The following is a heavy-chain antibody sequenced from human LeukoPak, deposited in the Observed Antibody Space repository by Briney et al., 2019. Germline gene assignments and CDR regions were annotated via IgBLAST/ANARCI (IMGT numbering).Heavy chain of an antibody. V-gene: IGHV1-2*02. D-gene: IGHD3-22*01. CDR3: ARALTMIVVVSDY. CDR2: INPNSGGT. CDR1: GYTFTSYY. Sequence: ASVKVSCKASGYTFTSYYMHWVRQAPGQGLEWMGWINPNSGGTNYAQKFQGRVTMTRDTSISTAYMELSRLRSDDTAVYYCARALTMIVVVSDYWGQGTLVTVSS. J-gene: IGHJ4*02.